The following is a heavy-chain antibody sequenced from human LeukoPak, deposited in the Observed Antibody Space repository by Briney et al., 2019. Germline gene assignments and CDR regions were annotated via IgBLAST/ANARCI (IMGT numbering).Heavy chain of an antibody. CDR1: GGSISSGGYY. V-gene: IGHV4-39*07. J-gene: IGHJ4*02. CDR3: ARSTLDYGDYFDY. CDR2: INHSGST. D-gene: IGHD4-17*01. Sequence: PSETLSLTCTVSGGSISSGGYYWSWIRQPPGKGLEWIGEINHSGSTNYNPSLKSRVTISVDTSKNQFSLKLSSVTAADTAVYYCARSTLDYGDYFDYWGQGTLVTVSS.